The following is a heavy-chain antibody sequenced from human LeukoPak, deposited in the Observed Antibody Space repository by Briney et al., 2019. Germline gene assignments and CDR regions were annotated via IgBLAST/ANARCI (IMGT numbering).Heavy chain of an antibody. V-gene: IGHV1-8*03. J-gene: IGHJ5*02. D-gene: IGHD2-2*02. CDR3: ARGRLKYTPFFDP. Sequence: ASVKVSCKASGYTFTSYDINWVRQATGQGLEWMGWMNPNSGNTGYAQKFQGRVTITRNTSISTAYMELSSLRSEDTAVYYCARGRLKYTPFFDPWGQGTLVTVSS. CDR2: MNPNSGNT. CDR1: GYTFTSYD.